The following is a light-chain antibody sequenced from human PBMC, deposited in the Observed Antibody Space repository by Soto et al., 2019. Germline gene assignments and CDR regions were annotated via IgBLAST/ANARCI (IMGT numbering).Light chain of an antibody. Sequence: DIQITHSPSTLSASVLYRVTITCRASQSISSWLAWYQQKPGKVPKLLIYDASSLESGVPSRFSGGGSGTEFTLTISSLQPDDFATYYCQQYDSYPWTFGQGTKV. V-gene: IGKV1-5*01. CDR1: QSISSW. CDR3: QQYDSYPWT. CDR2: DAS. J-gene: IGKJ1*01.